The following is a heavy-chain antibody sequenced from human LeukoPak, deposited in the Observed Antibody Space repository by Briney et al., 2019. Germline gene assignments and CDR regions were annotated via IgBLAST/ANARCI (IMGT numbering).Heavy chain of an antibody. CDR1: GYTFISYG. Sequence: ASVKVSCKTSGYTFISYGISWVRQAPGQGLEWMGWISAYNGNTNYAQKFQGRVSMTTDTSTSTAYMELRRLRADDTAVYHCARDKGMVGYCSGGSCYWPFDYWGQGTLVIVSS. D-gene: IGHD2-15*01. CDR3: ARDKGMVGYCSGGSCYWPFDY. V-gene: IGHV1-18*01. CDR2: ISAYNGNT. J-gene: IGHJ4*02.